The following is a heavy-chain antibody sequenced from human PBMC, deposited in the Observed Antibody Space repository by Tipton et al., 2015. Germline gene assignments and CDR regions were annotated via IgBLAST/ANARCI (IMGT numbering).Heavy chain of an antibody. D-gene: IGHD1-26*01. Sequence: SLRLSCAASGFTFSSYGMHWVRQAPGKGLEWVALIWYAGNNKYYADSVKGRFTISRDNSKKTLYLQMNSLRAEDTAVYYCARDIVDLDSWGQGTLVTVSS. CDR1: GFTFSSYG. CDR3: ARDIVDLDS. J-gene: IGHJ4*02. V-gene: IGHV3-33*01. CDR2: IWYAGNNK.